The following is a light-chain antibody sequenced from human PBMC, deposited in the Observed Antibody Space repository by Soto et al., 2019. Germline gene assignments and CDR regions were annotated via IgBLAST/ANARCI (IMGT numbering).Light chain of an antibody. V-gene: IGKV3-20*01. CDR1: QSVSGSY. Sequence: EIVLTQSPGTLSLSPGERATLSCRASQSVSGSYLAWYQQKPGQAPSLIIYGASSRATGIPDRFSGSGSGTDFNLTISRLEPEDFAVYYCQQYGSSPRTFGQGTKLEIK. CDR3: QQYGSSPRT. J-gene: IGKJ2*01. CDR2: GAS.